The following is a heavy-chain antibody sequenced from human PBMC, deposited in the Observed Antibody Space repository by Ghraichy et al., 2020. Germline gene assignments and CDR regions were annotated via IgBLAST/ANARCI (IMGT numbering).Heavy chain of an antibody. Sequence: ASVKVSCKASGYSFTGYYIFWVRQAPGQGLEWMGRIDPHGGGTKFAQRFQGRVTMTRDTSISTAYMDLSRLRSDDTALYYCATGYTYGPYNLDYWGQGTLVTVSS. CDR1: GYSFTGYY. J-gene: IGHJ4*02. CDR3: ATGYTYGPYNLDY. V-gene: IGHV1-2*06. CDR2: IDPHGGGT. D-gene: IGHD5-18*01.